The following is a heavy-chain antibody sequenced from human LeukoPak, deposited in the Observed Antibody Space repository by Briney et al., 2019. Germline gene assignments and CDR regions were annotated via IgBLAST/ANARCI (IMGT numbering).Heavy chain of an antibody. Sequence: PGGSLRLSCAASGFTFDDYAMHWVRQAPGKGLEWVSGISWNSGSIGYADSVKGRFTISRDNAKNTLYLQMNSLRAEDTAVYYCAKDRSSGFFDYWGQGTLVTVSS. CDR1: GFTFDDYA. CDR2: ISWNSGSI. J-gene: IGHJ4*02. V-gene: IGHV3-9*01. CDR3: AKDRSSGFFDY. D-gene: IGHD3-22*01.